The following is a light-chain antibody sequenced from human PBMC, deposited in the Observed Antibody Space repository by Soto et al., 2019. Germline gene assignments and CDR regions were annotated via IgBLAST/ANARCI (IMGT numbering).Light chain of an antibody. CDR3: QQFRSFPIT. CDR2: DAS. V-gene: IGKV1-5*01. Sequence: DIQMTQSPSTLSASLGDRVTITCRASQSISSGLAWYQQKPGKAPKVLIYDASSLQSGVPSRFSASGSGTDFTLTISSLQPEDFATYYCQQFRSFPITFGQGTRLEIK. J-gene: IGKJ5*01. CDR1: QSISSG.